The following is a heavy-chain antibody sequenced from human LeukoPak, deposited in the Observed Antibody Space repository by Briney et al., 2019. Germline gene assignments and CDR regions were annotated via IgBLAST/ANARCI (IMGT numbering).Heavy chain of an antibody. J-gene: IGHJ4*02. CDR3: ATDLIVGMSGSGNY. CDR1: GYTLTELS. V-gene: IGHV1-24*01. CDR2: FDPEDGET. D-gene: IGHD3-10*01. Sequence: GASVNVSCKVSGYTLTELSMHWVRQAPGKGLEWMGGFDPEDGETIYAQKFQGRVTMTEDTSTDTAYMELSSLRSEDTAVYYCATDLIVGMSGSGNYWGQGTLVTVSS.